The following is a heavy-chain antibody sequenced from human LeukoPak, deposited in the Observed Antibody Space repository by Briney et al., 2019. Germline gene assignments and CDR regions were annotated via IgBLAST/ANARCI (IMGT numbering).Heavy chain of an antibody. CDR3: ARGAMIDLHWFDP. D-gene: IGHD3-22*01. V-gene: IGHV1-18*04. Sequence: GASVKVSCKASGYTFTGYYMHWVRQAPGQGLEWMGWISAYNDNTNYGQKFQGRVTVTKDTSTSTAYMELRSLTSDDAAVYYCARGAMIDLHWFDPWGQGTLVTVSS. CDR2: ISAYNDNT. CDR1: GYTFTGYY. J-gene: IGHJ5*02.